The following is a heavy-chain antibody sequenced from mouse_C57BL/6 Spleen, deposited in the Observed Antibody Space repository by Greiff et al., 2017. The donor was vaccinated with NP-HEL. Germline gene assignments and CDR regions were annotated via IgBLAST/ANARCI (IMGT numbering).Heavy chain of an antibody. V-gene: IGHV1-54*01. D-gene: IGHD2-4*01. CDR3: TRCYYDYDDGRDY. CDR2: ISPGSGGT. CDR1: GYAFTTYL. J-gene: IGHJ4*01. Sequence: QVQLQQSGAELVRPGTSVKVSCKASGYAFTTYLIAWVKQRPGQGLELIGVISPGSGGTNYNEKFKGTATLTADKSSSTDYLQISSMKYEDSGVYFCTRCYYDYDDGRDYWGQGTSVTVSS.